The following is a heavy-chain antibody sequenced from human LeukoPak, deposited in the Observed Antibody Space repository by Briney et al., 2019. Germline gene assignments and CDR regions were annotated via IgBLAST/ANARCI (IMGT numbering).Heavy chain of an antibody. D-gene: IGHD3-22*01. V-gene: IGHV3-48*04. CDR3: ARDKEVYYYDSSGYWDYYYMDV. Sequence: QPGGSLRLSCAASGFTFSSYSMNWVRQAPGKGREGVSYISSSSSTIFYADSVKGRFTISRDNAKNSLYLQMNSLRAEDTAVYYCARDKEVYYYDSSGYWDYYYMDVWGKGTTVTVSS. J-gene: IGHJ6*03. CDR2: ISSSSSTI. CDR1: GFTFSSYS.